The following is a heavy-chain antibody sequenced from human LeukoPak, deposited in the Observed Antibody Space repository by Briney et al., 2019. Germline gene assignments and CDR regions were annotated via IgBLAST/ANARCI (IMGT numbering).Heavy chain of an antibody. J-gene: IGHJ4*02. Sequence: GGSLRLSCAASGFTFSDSGMHWVRQASGKGLEWVGRIRSKANSYATAYAASVKGRFTISRDDSKNTAYLQMNSLKAEDAAVYYCTRYGDYPFDYWGQGTLVTVSS. CDR2: IRSKANSYAT. CDR3: TRYGDYPFDY. V-gene: IGHV3-73*01. D-gene: IGHD2-21*01. CDR1: GFTFSDSG.